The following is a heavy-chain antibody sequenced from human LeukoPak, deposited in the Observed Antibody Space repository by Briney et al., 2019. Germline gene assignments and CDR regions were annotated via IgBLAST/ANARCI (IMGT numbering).Heavy chain of an antibody. CDR3: ARIHDYVWGSYRPKPIHFDY. Sequence: PSETLSLTCTVSGGSISSGGYYWSWIRQPPGKGLEWIGYIYHSGSTYYNPSLKSRVTISVDRSKNQFSLKLSSVTAADTAVYYCARIHDYVWGSYRPKPIHFDYWGQGTLVTVSS. V-gene: IGHV4-30-2*01. CDR2: IYHSGST. D-gene: IGHD3-16*02. CDR1: GGSISSGGYY. J-gene: IGHJ4*02.